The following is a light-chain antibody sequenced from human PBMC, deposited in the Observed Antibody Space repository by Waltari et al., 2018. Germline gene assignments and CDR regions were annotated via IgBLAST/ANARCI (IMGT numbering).Light chain of an antibody. J-gene: IGLJ3*02. CDR2: NNN. CDR1: GSNIFSNT. CDR3: AAWDDSLNGPV. V-gene: IGLV1-44*01. Sequence: QSVLTQPPSVSETPGQRVTISCSGSGSNIFSNTVNWYQQVPGAAPKLLLFNNNERPSGIPDRFSGSKSGPSASLAISGLRSEDEADYYCAAWDDSLNGPVFGGGTKLTVL.